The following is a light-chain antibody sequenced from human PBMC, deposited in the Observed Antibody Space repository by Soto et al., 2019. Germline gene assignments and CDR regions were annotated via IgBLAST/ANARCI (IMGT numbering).Light chain of an antibody. CDR2: GAS. CDR3: QQYGNSPLT. CDR1: QSVSSSF. J-gene: IGKJ4*01. Sequence: EIVLTQSPGTLSLSPGERATLSCRASQSVSSSFLAWYQQKPGQAPRLLIYGASSRATGIPDRFSGSGSGTDFTLTISSLEPEDVVVYYCQQYGNSPLTFGGGTKVEIK. V-gene: IGKV3-20*01.